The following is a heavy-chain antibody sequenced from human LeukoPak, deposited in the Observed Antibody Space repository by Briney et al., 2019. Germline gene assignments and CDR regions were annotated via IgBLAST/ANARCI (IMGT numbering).Heavy chain of an antibody. CDR3: VREVTGDSGAFDI. V-gene: IGHV3-21*01. D-gene: IGHD7-27*01. CDR1: GFTFRSYS. J-gene: IGHJ3*02. Sequence: GGSLRLSCAASGFTFRSYSMNWVRQAPGKGLEWVSSMDTSSSYIYYVDSVKGRFTISRDNAKNSLYLQVNSLRAEDTAVYYCVREVTGDSGAFDIWGQGTMVTVSS. CDR2: MDTSSSYI.